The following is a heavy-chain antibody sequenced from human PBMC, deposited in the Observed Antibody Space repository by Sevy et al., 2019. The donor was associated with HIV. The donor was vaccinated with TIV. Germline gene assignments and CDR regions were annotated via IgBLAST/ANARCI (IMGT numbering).Heavy chain of an antibody. CDR3: TAIYYCVRHLFHDFAWGSHRYRDAFYL. V-gene: IGHV4-39*01. CDR2: ISYSGSS. J-gene: IGHJ3*01. CDR1: GGSINTIAYY. Sequence: SETLSLTCTVSGGSINTIAYYWGWVRQPPGKGLEWIGSISYSGSSYYNPSLKSRVTISVDTSKNQFSLNLSSVTAADTGTAADTAIYYCVRHLFHDFAWGSHRYRDAFYLWGQGTLVTVSS. D-gene: IGHD3-16*02.